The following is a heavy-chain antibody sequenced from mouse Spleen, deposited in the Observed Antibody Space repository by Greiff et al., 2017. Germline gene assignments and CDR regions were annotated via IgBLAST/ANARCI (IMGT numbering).Heavy chain of an antibody. J-gene: IGHJ2*01. Sequence: QVQLKQSGAELVRPGASVKLSCKTSDYTFTDYYINWVKQRPGQGLEWIARIYPGSGNTYYNENFKGKATLTAEKSSSTAYMQLSSLTSEDSAVYFCARSDSYFDYWGQGTTLTVSS. CDR2: IYPGSGNT. CDR3: ARSDSYFDY. V-gene: IGHV1-76*01. CDR1: DYTFTDYY.